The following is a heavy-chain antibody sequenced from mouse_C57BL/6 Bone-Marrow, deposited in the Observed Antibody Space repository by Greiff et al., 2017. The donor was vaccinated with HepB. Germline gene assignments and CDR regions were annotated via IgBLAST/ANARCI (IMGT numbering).Heavy chain of an antibody. CDR3: TRPPTVVATDY. CDR1: GYTFTDYE. J-gene: IGHJ2*01. CDR2: IDPETGGT. V-gene: IGHV1-15*01. D-gene: IGHD1-1*01. Sequence: QVQLQQSGAELVRPGASVTLSCKASGYTFTDYEMHWVKQTPVHGLEWIGAIDPETGGTASNQKFKGKAILTADKSSSTAYMELRSLTSEDSAVYYCTRPPTVVATDYWGQGTTLTVSS.